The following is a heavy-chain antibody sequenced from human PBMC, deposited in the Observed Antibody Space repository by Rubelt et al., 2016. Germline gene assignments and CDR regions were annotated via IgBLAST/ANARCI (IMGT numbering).Heavy chain of an antibody. Sequence: QVQLVQSGAEVKKPGASVKVSCKASGYTFTSYGISWVRQAPGQGLEWMGWISAYNGNTNYAQKLQGGVTRTPETSTSTAYMGLRSLRSDDTAVYYCARRDGYNWDDAFDIWGQGTMVTVSS. CDR2: ISAYNGNT. CDR3: ARRDGYNWDDAFDI. J-gene: IGHJ3*02. D-gene: IGHD5-24*01. V-gene: IGHV1-18*01. CDR1: GYTFTSYG.